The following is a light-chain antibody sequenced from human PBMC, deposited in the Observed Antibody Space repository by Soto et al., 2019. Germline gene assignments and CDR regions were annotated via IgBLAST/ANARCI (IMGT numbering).Light chain of an antibody. CDR2: GAS. J-gene: IGKJ5*01. V-gene: IGKV1-6*01. CDR3: QHYENLPT. CDR1: QGISNE. Sequence: QITRSAAPLSASVGNRVTTTFRASQGISNELGWYQQRPGKAPKVLIYGASNLQSGVPSRFSGSSCGTDFTLTICSLQPEDIATYCCQHYENLPTFGQGTRLEIK.